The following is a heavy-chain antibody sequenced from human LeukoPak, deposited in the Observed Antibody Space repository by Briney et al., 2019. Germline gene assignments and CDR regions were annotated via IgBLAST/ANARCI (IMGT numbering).Heavy chain of an antibody. Sequence: GGSLRLSCAASGFTFSSYAMHWVRQAPGKGLEWVAVISYDGSNKYYADSVKGRFTISRDNSKNTLYLQMNSLRAEDTAVYYCARDFVWVTPCMRTPPDYWGQGTLVTVSS. V-gene: IGHV3-30-3*01. CDR3: ARDFVWVTPCMRTPPDY. CDR1: GFTFSSYA. J-gene: IGHJ4*02. D-gene: IGHD4-23*01. CDR2: ISYDGSNK.